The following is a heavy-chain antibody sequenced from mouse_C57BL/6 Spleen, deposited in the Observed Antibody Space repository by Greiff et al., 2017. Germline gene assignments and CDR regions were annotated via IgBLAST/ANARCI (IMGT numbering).Heavy chain of an antibody. CDR2: ISDGGSYT. CDR3: ASDNYDYDGGFAY. J-gene: IGHJ3*01. V-gene: IGHV5-4*01. CDR1: GFTFSSYA. Sequence: EVQLVESGGGLVKPGGSLKLSCAASGFTFSSYAMSWVRQTPEKRLEWVATISDGGSYTYYPYNVKGRVTISRDNAKNNLYLQMSHLKSADTAMYFCASDNYDYDGGFAYWGQGTLVTVSA. D-gene: IGHD2-4*01.